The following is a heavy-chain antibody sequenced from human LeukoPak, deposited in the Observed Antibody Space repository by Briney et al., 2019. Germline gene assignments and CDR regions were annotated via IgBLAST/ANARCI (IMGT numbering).Heavy chain of an antibody. D-gene: IGHD1-26*01. J-gene: IGHJ4*02. Sequence: GGSLRLSCAASGFIFSSYWMTWVRQASGKGLEWVGRIRSKANNYATSYAASVKGRFTISRDDSKNTAYLQMNSLKTEDTAVYYCTWSLDGYYFDYWGQGTLVTVSS. CDR1: GFIFSSYW. CDR2: IRSKANNYAT. CDR3: TWSLDGYYFDY. V-gene: IGHV3-73*01.